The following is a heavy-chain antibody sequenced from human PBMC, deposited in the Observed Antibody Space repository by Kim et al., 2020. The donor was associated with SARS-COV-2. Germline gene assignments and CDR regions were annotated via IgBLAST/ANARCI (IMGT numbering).Heavy chain of an antibody. Sequence: ASVKVSCKASGYTFTSYAMHWVRQAPGQRLEWMGWINAGKGNTKYSQKFQGRVTITRDTSASTAYMELSSLRSEDTAVYYCAREGGWATVTAFDYWGQGTLVTVSS. D-gene: IGHD4-17*01. V-gene: IGHV1-3*01. CDR2: INAGKGNT. J-gene: IGHJ4*02. CDR1: GYTFTSYA. CDR3: AREGGWATVTAFDY.